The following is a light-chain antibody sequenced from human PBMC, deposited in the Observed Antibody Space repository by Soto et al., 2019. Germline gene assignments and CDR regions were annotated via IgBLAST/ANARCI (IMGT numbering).Light chain of an antibody. J-gene: IGKJ5*01. CDR2: GAS. CDR1: QSVSSY. Sequence: EIVLTQSPATLSLSPGERATLSCRASQSVSSYLAWYQQKPGQAPRLLIYGASNRATGIPARFSGSGSGTDFTLTIGSLEPEDFAVYYCQQRSNWPPITFGQGTRLEIK. V-gene: IGKV3-11*01. CDR3: QQRSNWPPIT.